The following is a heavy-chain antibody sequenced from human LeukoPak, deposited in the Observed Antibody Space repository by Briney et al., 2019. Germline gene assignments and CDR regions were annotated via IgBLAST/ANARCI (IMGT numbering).Heavy chain of an antibody. CDR2: IKQDGSEK. CDR3: SADPGDY. D-gene: IGHD7-27*01. Sequence: GGSLRLSCAASGFTFSSYWMSWVRQAPGKGLEWVANIKQDGSEKYYVDSVKGRFNISRDNARNSLYLQMNSLGVDDTAVYFCSADPGDYWGQGTLVSVSS. J-gene: IGHJ4*02. V-gene: IGHV3-7*01. CDR1: GFTFSSYW.